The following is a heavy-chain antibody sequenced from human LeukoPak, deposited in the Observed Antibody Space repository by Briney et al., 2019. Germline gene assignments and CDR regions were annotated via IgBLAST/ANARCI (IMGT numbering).Heavy chain of an antibody. J-gene: IGHJ4*02. CDR1: GFTVSNNY. V-gene: IGHV3-53*01. D-gene: IGHD6-13*01. CDR3: ARDPLGIAASVSGG. Sequence: PGGSLRLSCTASGFTVSNNYMNWVRQAPGKGLEWVALIYSGGTTNYADSVKGRFTISRDNSKNTLYLQMTNVRVEDTAVYYCARDPLGIAASVSGGWGQGTLVTVSS. CDR2: IYSGGTT.